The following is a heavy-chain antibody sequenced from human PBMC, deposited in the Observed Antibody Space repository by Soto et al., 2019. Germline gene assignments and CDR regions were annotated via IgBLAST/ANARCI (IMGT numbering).Heavy chain of an antibody. D-gene: IGHD3-9*01. J-gene: IGHJ6*02. Sequence: SETLSLTCTVSGGSISSSSYYWGWIRQPPGKGLEWIGSIYYSGSTYYNPSLKSRVTISVDTSKNQFSLKLSSVTAADTAVYYCARRLRYFDWLPQENYYYYGMDVWGQGTTVTVSS. CDR3: ARRLRYFDWLPQENYYYYGMDV. V-gene: IGHV4-39*01. CDR1: GGSISSSSYY. CDR2: IYYSGST.